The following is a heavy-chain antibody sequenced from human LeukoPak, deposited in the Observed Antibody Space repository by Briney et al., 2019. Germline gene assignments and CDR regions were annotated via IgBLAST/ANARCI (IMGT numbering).Heavy chain of an antibody. J-gene: IGHJ4*02. V-gene: IGHV3-53*01. Sequence: GGSLRLSCAASGFTVSSNYMSWVRQAPGKGLEWVSVFYSGGTTYYADSVKGRFTISRDSSKNTLYLHMNNLRADDTAMYFCARTSTVLKPFDYWGQGTLVTVSS. CDR2: FYSGGTT. CDR3: ARTSTVLKPFDY. CDR1: GFTVSSNY. D-gene: IGHD4-17*01.